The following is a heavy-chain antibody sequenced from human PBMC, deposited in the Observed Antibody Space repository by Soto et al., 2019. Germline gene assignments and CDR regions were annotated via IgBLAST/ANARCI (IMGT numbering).Heavy chain of an antibody. D-gene: IGHD3-9*01. J-gene: IGHJ5*02. Sequence: QVQLVQSGAEAKKPGSSVKVSCKASGGTFSSYTISWVRQAPGQGLEWMGRIIPILGIANYAQKFQGRVTITADKSTSTAYMELSSLRSEDTAVYYCARDLGYDILTGYYMSWFDPWGQGTLVTVSS. V-gene: IGHV1-69*08. CDR2: IIPILGIA. CDR1: GGTFSSYT. CDR3: ARDLGYDILTGYYMSWFDP.